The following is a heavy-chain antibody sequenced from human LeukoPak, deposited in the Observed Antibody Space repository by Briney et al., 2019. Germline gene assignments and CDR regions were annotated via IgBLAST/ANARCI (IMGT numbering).Heavy chain of an antibody. CDR1: GYTFTSYD. Sequence: ASVKVSCRASGYTFTSYDINWVRQATGQGLEWMGWMNPNSGNTGYAQKFQGRVTMTRNTSISTAYMGLSSLRSEDTAVYYCARGPPTGYQLLLSYFYYYGMDVWGQGTTVTVSS. D-gene: IGHD2-2*01. V-gene: IGHV1-8*01. J-gene: IGHJ6*02. CDR3: ARGPPTGYQLLLSYFYYYGMDV. CDR2: MNPNSGNT.